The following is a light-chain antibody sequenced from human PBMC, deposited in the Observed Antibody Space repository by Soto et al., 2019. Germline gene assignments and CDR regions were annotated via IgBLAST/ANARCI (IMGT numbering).Light chain of an antibody. CDR1: QSLLHRNGYSY. Sequence: DIVMAQSPLSLSVTPGEPASISCRSSQSLLHRNGYSYLDWYLQRPGQPPQLLIYLRSERASGVPDRFRGSGSRTEFTLEIRRVEAEDVGVYYCMQARRDLTITFGQGTRREIK. J-gene: IGKJ5*01. CDR3: MQARRDLTIT. V-gene: IGKV2-28*01. CDR2: LRS.